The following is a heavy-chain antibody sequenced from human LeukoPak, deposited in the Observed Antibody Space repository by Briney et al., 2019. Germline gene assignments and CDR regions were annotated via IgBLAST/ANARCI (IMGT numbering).Heavy chain of an antibody. V-gene: IGHV1-18*03. D-gene: IGHD2-15*01. CDR3: ARDVGEGFCSGGSCSDY. CDR1: GYTFTNYA. J-gene: IGHJ4*02. Sequence: GASVKVSCKASGYTFTNYAFSWVRQAPGQGLEWMGWISAYNGNTNYAQKLQGRVTMTTDTSTSTVYMELRSLRSDDMAVYYCARDVGEGFCSGGSCSDYWGQGTLVTVSS. CDR2: ISAYNGNT.